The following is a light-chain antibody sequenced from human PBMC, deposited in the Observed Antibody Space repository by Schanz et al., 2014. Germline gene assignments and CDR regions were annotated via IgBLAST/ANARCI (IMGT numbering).Light chain of an antibody. CDR2: GNS. CDR1: SSNIGAGYD. V-gene: IGLV1-40*01. Sequence: QFVLTQPPSVSGAPGQRVTISCTGSSSNIGAGYDVHWYQQFPGTAPKFLIFGNSNRPSGVPDRFSGSKSGTSGSLVITGLQDEDEADYYCQSYDILTLFLVFGGGTKLTV. J-gene: IGLJ2*01. CDR3: QSYDILTLFLV.